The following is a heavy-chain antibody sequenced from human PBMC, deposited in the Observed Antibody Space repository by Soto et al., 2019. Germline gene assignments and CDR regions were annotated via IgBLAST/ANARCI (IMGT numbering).Heavy chain of an antibody. D-gene: IGHD6-19*01. CDR2: IIPILGIA. CDR1: GGTFSSYT. CDR3: ARGVSSGGALYGMDV. J-gene: IGHJ6*02. Sequence: QVQLVQSGAEVKKPGSSVKVSCKASGGTFSSYTISWVRQAPGQGLEWMGRIIPILGIANYAQKFQGRVTITADKSTSTADMELSSLRSEDTAVYYCARGVSSGGALYGMDVWGQGTTVTVSS. V-gene: IGHV1-69*02.